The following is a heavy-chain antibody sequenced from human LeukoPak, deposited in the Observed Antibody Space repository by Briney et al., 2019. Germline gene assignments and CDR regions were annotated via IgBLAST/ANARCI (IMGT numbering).Heavy chain of an antibody. CDR2: INPSGGST. D-gene: IGHD1-1*01. Sequence: GASVKVSCKASGYTFTSYYMHWVRQAPGQGPEWMGIINPSGGSTSYAQKFQGRVTMTRDMSTSTVYMELSSLRSEDTAVYYCARDYGTTGTTSGNNWFDPWGQGTLVTVSS. CDR3: ARDYGTTGTTSGNNWFDP. CDR1: GYTFTSYY. V-gene: IGHV1-46*01. J-gene: IGHJ5*02.